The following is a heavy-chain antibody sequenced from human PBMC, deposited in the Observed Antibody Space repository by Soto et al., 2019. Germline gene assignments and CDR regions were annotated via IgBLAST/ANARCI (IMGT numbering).Heavy chain of an antibody. CDR2: IFSNDEN. D-gene: IGHD2-15*01. Sequence: QVTLKESGPVLVKPTETLTLTCTVSGFSLSNAKMGVSWIRQPPGKALEWLAHIFSNDENPYSTSLENRLTISKDTSKSQVVLTMTNMDPVDTATYYCARIVAWDEGGYFDSWGQGTLVTVSS. V-gene: IGHV2-26*01. CDR3: ARIVAWDEGGYFDS. CDR1: GFSLSNAKMG. J-gene: IGHJ4*02.